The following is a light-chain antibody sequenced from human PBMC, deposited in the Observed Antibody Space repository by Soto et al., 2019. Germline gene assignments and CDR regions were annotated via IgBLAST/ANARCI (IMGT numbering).Light chain of an antibody. CDR2: GAS. Sequence: EVVMTQSPATLSVSPGQGATLSCRASQSVSTYLAWYQQKPGQAPRLLIYGASTRATGIPARFSGSGSGTEFTLTIRSLQSEDFSVYYCQQYIYWPRTFGQGPKVDIK. CDR1: QSVSTY. CDR3: QQYIYWPRT. J-gene: IGKJ1*01. V-gene: IGKV3-15*01.